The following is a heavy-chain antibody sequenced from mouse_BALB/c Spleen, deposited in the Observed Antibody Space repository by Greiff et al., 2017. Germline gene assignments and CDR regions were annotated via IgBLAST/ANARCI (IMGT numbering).Heavy chain of an antibody. Sequence: QVQLQQSGAELAKPGASVKMSCKASGYTFTSYWMHWVKQRPGQGLEWIGYINPSTGYTEYNQKFKDKATLTADKSSSTAYMQLSSLTSEDSAVYYCARYYYGYGFDYWGQGTTLTVSS. CDR2: INPSTGYT. D-gene: IGHD2-2*01. CDR3: ARYYYGYGFDY. J-gene: IGHJ2*01. CDR1: GYTFTSYW. V-gene: IGHV1-7*01.